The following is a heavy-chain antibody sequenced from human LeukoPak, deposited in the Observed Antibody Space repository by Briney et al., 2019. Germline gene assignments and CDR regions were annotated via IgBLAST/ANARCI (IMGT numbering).Heavy chain of an antibody. CDR1: GFILSTSE. J-gene: IGHJ4*02. V-gene: IGHV3-48*01. CDR2: ISSSSSTI. D-gene: IGHD1-1*01. Sequence: SGGSLRLSCVASGFILSTSEMNWVRQAPGKGLEWVSYISSSSSTIYYADSVKGRFTISRDNSKNTLYLQMNSLRAEDTAVYYCAKDRTDWGQGTLVTVSS. CDR3: AKDRTD.